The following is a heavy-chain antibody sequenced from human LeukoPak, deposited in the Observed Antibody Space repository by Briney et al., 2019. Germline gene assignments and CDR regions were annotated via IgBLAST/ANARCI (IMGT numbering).Heavy chain of an antibody. CDR2: IKQDGSGK. CDR1: GFTFSSYW. J-gene: IGHJ4*02. Sequence: GGSLRLSCAASGFTFSSYWMSWVRQAPGKGLEWVANIKQDGSGKYYVDSVKGRFTISRDNAKNSLYLQMNSLRAEDTAVYYCARESGQFLEWLSKAHYFDYWGQGTLVTVSS. V-gene: IGHV3-7*01. CDR3: ARESGQFLEWLSKAHYFDY. D-gene: IGHD3-3*01.